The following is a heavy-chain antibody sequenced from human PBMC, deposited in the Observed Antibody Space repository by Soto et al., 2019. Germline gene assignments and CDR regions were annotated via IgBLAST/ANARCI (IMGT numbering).Heavy chain of an antibody. CDR2: ILHDGNNK. D-gene: IGHD3-10*01. Sequence: QVQLVESGGGVVQPGRSLRLSCAASGFTISNYIMHWVRQAPGKGLEWVAMILHDGNNKYYADSVKGRFTISRDNSKHPLYLQMNSLRTEDTAMYYCARDDEDGSYCDLGYWGQGTLVTVSS. V-gene: IGHV3-30-3*01. CDR3: ARDDEDGSYCDLGY. J-gene: IGHJ4*02. CDR1: GFTISNYI.